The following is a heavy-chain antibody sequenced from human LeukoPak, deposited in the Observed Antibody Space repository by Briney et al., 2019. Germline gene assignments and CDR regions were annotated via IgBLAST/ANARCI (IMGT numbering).Heavy chain of an antibody. J-gene: IGHJ4*02. D-gene: IGHD6-19*01. V-gene: IGHV4-4*07. Sequence: PSETLSLTCTVSGGSISSYYWSWIRQPAGKGLEWIGRIYTSGSTNYNPSLKSRVTMSVDTSKNQFSLKLRSVTAADTAVYYCARSSWLVHGLGYYFDYWGQGTLVTVSS. CDR3: ARSSWLVHGLGYYFDY. CDR2: IYTSGST. CDR1: GGSISSYY.